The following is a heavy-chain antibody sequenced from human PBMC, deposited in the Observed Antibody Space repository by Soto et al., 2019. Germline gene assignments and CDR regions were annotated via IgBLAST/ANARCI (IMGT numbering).Heavy chain of an antibody. CDR3: ARSLYSSSWYYYYGMDV. D-gene: IGHD6-13*01. J-gene: IGHJ6*02. Sequence: PGGSLKISCKVSGYSFTSYWIGWVRQMPGKGLEWMGIIYPGDSDTRYSPSFQGQVTISADKSISTAYLQWSSLKASDTAMYYCARSLYSSSWYYYYGMDVWGQGTTVTVSS. V-gene: IGHV5-51*01. CDR1: GYSFTSYW. CDR2: IYPGDSDT.